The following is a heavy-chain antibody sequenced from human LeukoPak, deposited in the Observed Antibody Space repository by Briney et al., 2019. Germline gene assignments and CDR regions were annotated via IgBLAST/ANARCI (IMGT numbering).Heavy chain of an antibody. D-gene: IGHD3-10*01. Sequence: GGSLRLSCAASGFTPSSLEMNSVCQAPGKGLEWVSYISSSGRTVYYADSVRGRFTISRDNAKNSLYLQMNSLRVEDTAIYYCARAFYGSGNYYQPDYWGQGTLVTVSS. J-gene: IGHJ4*02. CDR2: ISSSGRTV. CDR1: GFTPSSLE. V-gene: IGHV3-48*03. CDR3: ARAFYGSGNYYQPDY.